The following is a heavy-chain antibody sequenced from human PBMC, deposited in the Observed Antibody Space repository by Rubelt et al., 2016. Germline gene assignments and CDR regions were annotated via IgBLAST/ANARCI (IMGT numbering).Heavy chain of an antibody. CDR1: GYAFPGDY. CDR3: ARDGKFDP. CDR2: INPYSGVT. Sequence: QVQLVQSGAEVQKPGASVKVSCKASGYAFPGDYIQWVRQGHGQGLEWLGRINPYSGVTAKAQKVQGRGTMPRDTSIRPSYMQLSSLRSDDTAVYYCARDGKFDPWGQGTLVFVSS. V-gene: IGHV1-2*06. J-gene: IGHJ5*02.